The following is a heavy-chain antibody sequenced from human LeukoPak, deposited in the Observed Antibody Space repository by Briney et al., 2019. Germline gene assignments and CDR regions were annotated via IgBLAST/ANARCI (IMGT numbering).Heavy chain of an antibody. D-gene: IGHD5-18*01. Sequence: PGGPLRLSCAPSGLTFNDYYMRCLRPAPGKGLEWVSYISSSSSYTNYADSVKGRFTISRDNAKNSLYLQMNSLRAEDTAVYYCARTVYRGYRYGPIDYWGQGTLVTVSS. CDR2: ISSSSSYT. V-gene: IGHV3-11*06. CDR3: ARTVYRGYRYGPIDY. J-gene: IGHJ4*02. CDR1: GLTFNDYY.